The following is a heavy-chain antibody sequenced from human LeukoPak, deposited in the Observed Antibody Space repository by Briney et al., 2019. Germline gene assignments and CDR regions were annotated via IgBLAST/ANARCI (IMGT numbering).Heavy chain of an antibody. D-gene: IGHD1-26*01. Sequence: SVKVSCKASGGTFSSYAISWVRQAPGQGLEWMGGIIPIFGTANYAQKFQGRVTITTDESTSTAYMELSSLRSEDTAVYYCARSGHSGSYYVLTADQHWGQGTLVTVSS. CDR3: ARSGHSGSYYVLTADQH. V-gene: IGHV1-69*05. CDR2: IIPIFGTA. CDR1: GGTFSSYA. J-gene: IGHJ1*01.